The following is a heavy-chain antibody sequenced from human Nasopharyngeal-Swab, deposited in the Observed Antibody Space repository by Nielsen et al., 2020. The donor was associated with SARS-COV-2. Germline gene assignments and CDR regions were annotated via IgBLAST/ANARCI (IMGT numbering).Heavy chain of an antibody. V-gene: IGHV1-46*01. CDR3: ARAFRDGYNYGY. Sequence: WVRQAPGQGLEWMGIINPSGGSTSYAQKFQGRVTMTRDTSTSTVYMELSSLRSEDTAVYYCARAFRDGYNYGYWGLGTLVTVSS. CDR2: INPSGGST. J-gene: IGHJ4*02. D-gene: IGHD5-24*01.